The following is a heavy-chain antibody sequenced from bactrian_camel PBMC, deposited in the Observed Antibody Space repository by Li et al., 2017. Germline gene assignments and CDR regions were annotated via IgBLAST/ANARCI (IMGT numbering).Heavy chain of an antibody. CDR2: ITGDGAST. D-gene: IGHD6*01. CDR3: IAGTGGMYNY. J-gene: IGHJ4*01. Sequence: VQLVESGGGLVQPGGSLRLSCAASGYTFRFYAMSWVRLAPGKGLEWVSTITGDGASTYYAESGKGRFTISRDKAKRTLYLHLNSLKPEDMAMYYCIAGTGGMYNYWGQGTQVTVS. CDR1: GYTFRFYA. V-gene: IGHV3S31*01.